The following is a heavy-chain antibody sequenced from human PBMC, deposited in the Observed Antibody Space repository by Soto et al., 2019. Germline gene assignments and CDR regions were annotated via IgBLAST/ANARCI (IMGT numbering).Heavy chain of an antibody. J-gene: IGHJ4*02. V-gene: IGHV3-23*03. CDR3: AKDRQPDGRWPFDH. D-gene: IGHD2-8*01. Sequence: GRSQRLCAVASGFTFSTYAVSWIRQAPGEGLEWVSGIVGGGTIISYADSVKGRFTISRDDSNNVLYLQMHSLRAEDTAVYYCAKDRQPDGRWPFDHWGKGTLVTVSS. CDR2: IVGGGTII. CDR1: GFTFSTYA.